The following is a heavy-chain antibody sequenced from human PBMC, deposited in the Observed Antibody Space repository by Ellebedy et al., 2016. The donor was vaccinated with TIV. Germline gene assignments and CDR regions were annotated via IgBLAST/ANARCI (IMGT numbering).Heavy chain of an antibody. CDR3: VRNSFYGPLDY. CDR2: STGSGDAT. D-gene: IGHD5/OR15-5a*01. Sequence: PGGSLRLSCAASGFTFSSYAMNWVRQSPGKGLEWVSGSTGSGDATYYTDSVKGRFTISRDNSKNTLYLQMSSLRAGDTAIYYCVRNSFYGPLDYWGQGALVTVSS. V-gene: IGHV3-23*01. CDR1: GFTFSSYA. J-gene: IGHJ4*02.